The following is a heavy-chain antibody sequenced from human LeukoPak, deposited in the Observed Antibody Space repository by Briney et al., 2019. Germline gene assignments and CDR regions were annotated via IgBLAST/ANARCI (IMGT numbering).Heavy chain of an antibody. CDR2: IYYSGTT. D-gene: IGHD6-19*01. CDR3: ARDVAGAAVADDFDC. Sequence: SETLSLTCTVSGGSISSSDYYWGWIRQPPGKGLQWIGSIYYSGTTFYNPSLRSRVTISVDTSKNQFSLKLSSVTAADTALYCCARDVAGAAVADDFDCWGQGTLVTVSS. J-gene: IGHJ4*02. CDR1: GGSISSSDYY. V-gene: IGHV4-39*02.